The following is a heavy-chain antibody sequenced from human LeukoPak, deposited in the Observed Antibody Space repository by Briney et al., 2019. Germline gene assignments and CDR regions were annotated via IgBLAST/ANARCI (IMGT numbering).Heavy chain of an antibody. V-gene: IGHV4-59*01. CDR1: GGSISSYY. CDR3: ARGRGSYYGYYYYGMDV. CDR2: IYYSGST. D-gene: IGHD1-26*01. Sequence: SETLSLTCTVSGGSISSYYWSWIRQPPGKGLEWIGYIYYSGSTNYNPSLKSRVTILVDTSKNQFSLKLSSVTAADTAVYYCARGRGSYYGYYYYGMDVWGQGTTVTVSS. J-gene: IGHJ6*02.